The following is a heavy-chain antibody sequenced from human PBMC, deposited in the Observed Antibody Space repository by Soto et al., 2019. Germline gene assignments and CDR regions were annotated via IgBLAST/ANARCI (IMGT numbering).Heavy chain of an antibody. Sequence: VQLQESGPGLVKPSQTLSLTCTVSGGSISSGGYYWSWIRQHPGKGLEWIGYTYYSGSTYYNPSLKRRVTISVDTSKNQFSLKMSSVTAADTAVYYCARWVGATSFDYWGQGTLVTVSS. CDR2: TYYSGST. D-gene: IGHD1-26*01. J-gene: IGHJ4*02. V-gene: IGHV4-31*03. CDR1: GGSISSGGYY. CDR3: ARWVGATSFDY.